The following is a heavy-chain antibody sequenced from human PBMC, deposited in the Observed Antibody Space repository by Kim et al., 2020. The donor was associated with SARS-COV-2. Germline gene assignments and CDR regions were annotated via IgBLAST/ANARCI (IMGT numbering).Heavy chain of an antibody. CDR1: GFTFSDYY. J-gene: IGHJ4*02. D-gene: IGHD2-15*01. CDR2: ISGSGSDI. V-gene: IGHV3-11*01. CDR3: SRDPRRVGY. Sequence: GGSLRLSCAASGFTFSDYYMTWIRQAPGRGLEWVSYISGSGSDINYADSVKGRFTISRDNAKNSLYLQMNSLRVEDTAVYYCSRDPRRVGYWGQGTLVTVSS.